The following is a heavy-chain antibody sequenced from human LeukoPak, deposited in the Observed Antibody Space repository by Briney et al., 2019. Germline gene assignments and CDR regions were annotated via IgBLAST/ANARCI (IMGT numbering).Heavy chain of an antibody. CDR3: ARSVGVAIKNPFDY. Sequence: TGGSLRLSCAASGFTFSDYYMNWIRQAPGKGLEWVSYISSSGGTIYYADSVKGRFTISRDNSKNTLYLQMNSLRAEDTAVYYCARSVGVAIKNPFDYWGQGTLVTVSS. J-gene: IGHJ4*02. D-gene: IGHD3-3*01. CDR2: ISSSGGTI. CDR1: GFTFSDYY. V-gene: IGHV3-11*04.